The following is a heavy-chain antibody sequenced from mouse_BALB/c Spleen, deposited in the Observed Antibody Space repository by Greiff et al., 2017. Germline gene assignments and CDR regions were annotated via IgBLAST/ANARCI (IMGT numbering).Heavy chain of an antibody. CDR1: GYTFTNYW. CDR3: ARSFITTVVATDY. J-gene: IGHJ2*01. V-gene: IGHV1-63*02. D-gene: IGHD1-1*01. Sequence: VQLVESGAELVRPGTSVKISCKASGYTFTNYWLGWVKQRPGHGLEWIGDIYPGGGYTNYNEKFKGKATLTADTSSSTAYMQLSSLTSEDSAVYFCARSFITTVVATDYWGQGTTLTVSS. CDR2: IYPGGGYT.